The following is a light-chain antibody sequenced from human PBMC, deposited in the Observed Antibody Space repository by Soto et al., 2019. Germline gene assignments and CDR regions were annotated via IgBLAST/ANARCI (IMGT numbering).Light chain of an antibody. CDR2: TDY. Sequence: QSVLTQPPSASGTPGQRVTISCSGTSSNIGTYTVNWYQQLPGTAPKLLIYTDYQRPSVVPDRFSGSKSGTSASLAINGLHSEDEADYYCASWDDNLNGGVFGGGTQLTVL. J-gene: IGLJ3*02. V-gene: IGLV1-44*01. CDR1: SSNIGTYT. CDR3: ASWDDNLNGGV.